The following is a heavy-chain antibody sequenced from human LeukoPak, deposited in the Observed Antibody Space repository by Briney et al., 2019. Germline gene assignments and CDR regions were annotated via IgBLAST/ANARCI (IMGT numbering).Heavy chain of an antibody. CDR3: ARRSSGSPPYYFDY. V-gene: IGHV3-21*01. CDR1: GFTFSSYS. Sequence: NPGGSLRLSCAASGFTFSSYSMNWVRQAPGKGLEWVSSISSSSSYIYYADSVKGRFTISRDNAKNTLDLQMNSLRAEDTAVYYCARRSSGSPPYYFDYWGQGTLVTVSS. J-gene: IGHJ4*02. D-gene: IGHD1-26*01. CDR2: ISSSSSYI.